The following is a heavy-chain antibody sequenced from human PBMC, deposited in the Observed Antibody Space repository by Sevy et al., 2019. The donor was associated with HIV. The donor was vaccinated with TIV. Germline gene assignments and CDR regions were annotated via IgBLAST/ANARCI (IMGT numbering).Heavy chain of an antibody. V-gene: IGHV3-23*01. Sequence: GGSLRLSCAASGFTFSSYAMSWVRLAPGKGLEWVSAISGSGGSTDYADSVKGRFTISRDNSKNTLYLQMNSLRAEDTAVYYCANRDGGPTYHHDAFDIWGQGTMVTVS. CDR1: GFTFSSYA. CDR2: ISGSGGST. CDR3: ANRDGGPTYHHDAFDI. J-gene: IGHJ3*02. D-gene: IGHD4-17*01.